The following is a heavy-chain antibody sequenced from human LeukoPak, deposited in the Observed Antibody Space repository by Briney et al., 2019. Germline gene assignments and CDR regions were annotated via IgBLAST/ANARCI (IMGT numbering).Heavy chain of an antibody. Sequence: SSETLSLTCTVSGGSISSYYWSWIRQPAGKGLEWIGRIYTSGSTNYNPSLKSRVTMSVDTSKNQFSLKLSSVTAADTAVYYCARDFYGSGSYFTVYYFDYWGQGTLVTVSS. CDR2: IYTSGST. CDR1: GGSISSYY. V-gene: IGHV4-4*07. J-gene: IGHJ4*02. CDR3: ARDFYGSGSYFTVYYFDY. D-gene: IGHD3-10*01.